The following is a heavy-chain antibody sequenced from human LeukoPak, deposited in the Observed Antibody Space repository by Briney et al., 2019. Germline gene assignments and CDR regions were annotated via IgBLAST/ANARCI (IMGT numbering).Heavy chain of an antibody. V-gene: IGHV1-2*06. Sequence: ASVKVSCKASGYTFTSYGISWVRQATGQGLEWMGRINPNSGGTNYAQKFQGRVTMTRDTSISTAYMELSRLRSDDTAVYYCARERAIAVAVDYWGQGTLVTVSS. CDR1: GYTFTSYG. J-gene: IGHJ4*02. CDR2: INPNSGGT. CDR3: ARERAIAVAVDY. D-gene: IGHD6-19*01.